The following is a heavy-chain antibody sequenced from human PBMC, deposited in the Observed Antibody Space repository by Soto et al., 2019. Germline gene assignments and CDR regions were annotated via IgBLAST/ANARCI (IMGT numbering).Heavy chain of an antibody. Sequence: SETLSLTCAVYGGSFSGYYWSWIRQPPGKGLEWIGEINHSGSTNYNPSLKSRVTISVDTSKNQFSLKLSSVTAADTAVYYCARESYIGGYKYYLDYWGQGTLVTVSS. CDR2: INHSGST. J-gene: IGHJ4*02. D-gene: IGHD5-12*01. CDR1: GGSFSGYY. V-gene: IGHV4-34*01. CDR3: ARESYIGGYKYYLDY.